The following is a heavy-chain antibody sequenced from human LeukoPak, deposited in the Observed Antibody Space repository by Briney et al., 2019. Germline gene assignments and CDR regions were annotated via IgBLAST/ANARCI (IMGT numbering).Heavy chain of an antibody. CDR2: IQYDGSNK. CDR1: AFIFSSYG. Sequence: GGSLRLSCAASAFIFSSYGMHWVRQAPGKGLEWVAYIQYDGSNKQYADSVKGRFTISRDNSKNAVYLQMSSLKPEDTAVYYCTKANYTGTFYYEFDSWGQGTVVAVSS. D-gene: IGHD1-26*01. CDR3: TKANYTGTFYYEFDS. J-gene: IGHJ4*02. V-gene: IGHV3-30*02.